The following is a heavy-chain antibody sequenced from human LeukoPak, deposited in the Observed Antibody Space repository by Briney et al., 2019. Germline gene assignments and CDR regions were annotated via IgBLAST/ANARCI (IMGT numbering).Heavy chain of an antibody. J-gene: IGHJ4*02. CDR1: GGSISTSNYY. CDR2: IYYTGST. V-gene: IGHV4-61*05. CDR3: ASLDYYGSGSYYDY. D-gene: IGHD3-10*01. Sequence: SETLSLTCTVSGGSISTSNYYWSWIRQPPGKGLEWIGYIYYTGSTNYNPSLKSRVTISIDTSKNQFSLKLSSVTAADTAVYYCASLDYYGSGSYYDYWGQGTLVTVSS.